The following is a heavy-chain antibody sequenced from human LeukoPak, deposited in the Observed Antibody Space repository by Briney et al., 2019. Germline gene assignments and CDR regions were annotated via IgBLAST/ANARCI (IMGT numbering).Heavy chain of an antibody. D-gene: IGHD3-16*01. V-gene: IGHV4-30-2*01. CDR2: IYHSGST. CDR1: GGSISSGGYS. J-gene: IGHJ4*02. Sequence: SQTLSLTCAVSGGSISSGGYSWSWIRQPPGKGLEWIGYIYHSGSTYYNPSLKSRVTISVDRSKNQFSLKLSSVTAADTAVYYCARGDPYLLGYWGQGTLVTVSS. CDR3: ARGDPYLLGY.